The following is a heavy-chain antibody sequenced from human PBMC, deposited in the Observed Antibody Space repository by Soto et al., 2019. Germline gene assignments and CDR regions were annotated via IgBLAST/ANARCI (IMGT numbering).Heavy chain of an antibody. J-gene: IGHJ3*02. V-gene: IGHV3-30-3*01. CDR3: ARERLSDSFDI. D-gene: IGHD1-1*01. CDR1: GFTFSSYA. CDR2: ISYDGSNK. Sequence: GGSLRLSCAASGFTFSSYAMHWVRQAPGKGLEWVAVISYDGSNKYYADSVKDRFTISRDNSKNKLYLQMNSLRVEDTAVYYCARERLSDSFDIWGQGTMVTVSS.